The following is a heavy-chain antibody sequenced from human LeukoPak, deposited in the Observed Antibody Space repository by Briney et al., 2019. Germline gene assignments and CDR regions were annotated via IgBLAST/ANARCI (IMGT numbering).Heavy chain of an antibody. J-gene: IGHJ6*02. Sequence: GGSLRLSCAASGFTFSSYWMHWVRQAPGKGLVWVSRINSDGSSTSYADSVKGRFTISRDNAKNTLYLQMNSLRAEDTAVYYCARGPQSSPAQLREYYYYGMDVWGQGTTVTVSS. CDR1: GFTFSSYW. CDR2: INSDGSST. D-gene: IGHD2-2*01. CDR3: ARGPQSSPAQLREYYYYGMDV. V-gene: IGHV3-74*01.